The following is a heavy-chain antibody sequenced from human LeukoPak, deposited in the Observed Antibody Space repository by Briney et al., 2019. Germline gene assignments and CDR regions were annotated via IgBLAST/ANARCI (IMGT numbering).Heavy chain of an antibody. D-gene: IGHD2-15*01. J-gene: IGHJ4*02. Sequence: GGSLRLSCAASGFTLRSYAMNWVRQAPGKGLEWVSAISGNGYAYYADSVKGRFTISRDNSKNTLYLQMNSLRAEDTAVYYCASLRVVAVPFDYWGQGTLVTVSS. CDR3: ASLRVVAVPFDY. CDR2: ISGNGYA. V-gene: IGHV3-23*01. CDR1: GFTLRSYA.